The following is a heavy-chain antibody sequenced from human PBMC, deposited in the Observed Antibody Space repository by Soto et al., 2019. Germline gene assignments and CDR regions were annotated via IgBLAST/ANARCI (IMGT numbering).Heavy chain of an antibody. Sequence: GESLKISCNGSGYSFTSYWIGWVRQMPGKGLEWMGIIYPGDSDTRYSPSFQGQVTISADKSTSTAYLQWSSLKASDTAMYYCARQGYSYGSYYYYGMDVWGQGTTVTVSS. V-gene: IGHV5-51*01. D-gene: IGHD5-18*01. CDR3: ARQGYSYGSYYYYGMDV. CDR1: GYSFTSYW. CDR2: IYPGDSDT. J-gene: IGHJ6*02.